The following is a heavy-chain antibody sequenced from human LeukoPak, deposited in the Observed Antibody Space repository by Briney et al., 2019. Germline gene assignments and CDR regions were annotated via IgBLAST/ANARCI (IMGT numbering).Heavy chain of an antibody. J-gene: IGHJ4*02. Sequence: GGSLRLSCAASGFTFSSYGMHWVRQAPGKGLEWVGVILYDGSNKNYADSVEGRFTISRDNSKNTLYLQMNSLRAEDTAVYYCAKGDRNDDFWSGYYGHWGQGALVTVSS. CDR1: GFTFSSYG. CDR2: ILYDGSNK. CDR3: AKGDRNDDFWSGYYGH. D-gene: IGHD3-3*01. V-gene: IGHV3-30*18.